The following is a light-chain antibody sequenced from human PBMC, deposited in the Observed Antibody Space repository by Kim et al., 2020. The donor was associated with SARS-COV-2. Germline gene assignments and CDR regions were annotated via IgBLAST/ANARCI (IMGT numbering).Light chain of an antibody. Sequence: SPVERATLPVRGSQSVSSNLAWYQHKPGQAPRLLIYGASTRATRIPARFSGSGSGTEFTLTISSLQSEDFAVYYCQQYNNWPPRYTFGQGTKLEI. CDR2: GAS. J-gene: IGKJ2*01. V-gene: IGKV3-15*01. CDR1: QSVSSN. CDR3: QQYNNWPPRYT.